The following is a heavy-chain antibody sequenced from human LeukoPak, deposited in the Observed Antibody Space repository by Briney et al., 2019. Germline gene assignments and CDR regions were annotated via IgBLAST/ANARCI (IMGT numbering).Heavy chain of an antibody. J-gene: IGHJ4*02. CDR2: IYSGGST. CDR3: AKDLVVVPRVLDY. V-gene: IGHV3-NL1*01. Sequence: PGGSLRLSCAASGFTFDDYGMSWVRQAPGKGLEWVSIIYSGGSTYYADSVKGRFTISRDNSKNTLYLQMNSLRAEDTAVYYCAKDLVVVPRVLDYWGQGTLVTVSS. D-gene: IGHD2-2*01. CDR1: GFTFDDYG.